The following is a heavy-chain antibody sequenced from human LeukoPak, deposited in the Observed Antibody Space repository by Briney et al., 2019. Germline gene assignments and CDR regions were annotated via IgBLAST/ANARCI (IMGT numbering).Heavy chain of an antibody. V-gene: IGHV3-23*01. Sequence: GGSLRLSCAASGFTFSSYAMSWVHQAPGKGLEWVSAISGSGGSTHYADSVKGRFTISRDNSKNTLYLQMNSLRAEDTAVYYCAKGGCSGGSCYSPYYFDYWGQGTLVTVSS. CDR2: ISGSGGST. CDR1: GFTFSSYA. D-gene: IGHD2-15*01. CDR3: AKGGCSGGSCYSPYYFDY. J-gene: IGHJ4*02.